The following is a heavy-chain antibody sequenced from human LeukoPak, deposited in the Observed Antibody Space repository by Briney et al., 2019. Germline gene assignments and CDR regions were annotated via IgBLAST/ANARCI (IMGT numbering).Heavy chain of an antibody. D-gene: IGHD6-13*01. CDR3: ASSSSNWFDP. V-gene: IGHV4-39*01. CDR2: IYYSGGT. J-gene: IGHJ5*02. CDR1: GGSISSSSYY. Sequence: PSETLSLTCTVSGGSISSSSYYWGWIRQPPGKGLEWIGSIYYSGGTYYNPSLKSRVTISVDTSKNQFSLKLSSVTAADTAVYYCASSSSNWFDPWGQGTLVTVSS.